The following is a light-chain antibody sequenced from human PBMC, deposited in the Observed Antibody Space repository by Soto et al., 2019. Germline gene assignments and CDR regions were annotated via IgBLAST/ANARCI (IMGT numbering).Light chain of an antibody. V-gene: IGLV2-23*02. J-gene: IGLJ1*01. CDR1: SSDIWSYDL. Sequence: QSALTQPASVSGSPGQSITISCTGTSSDIWSYDLVSWYQQHPGTAPKLIIYEVTKRPSGVSTRFSGSKSGNTASRTISGLQAVDEADYYCCSFADFTYVFGTGTKLTVL. CDR3: CSFADFTYV. CDR2: EVT.